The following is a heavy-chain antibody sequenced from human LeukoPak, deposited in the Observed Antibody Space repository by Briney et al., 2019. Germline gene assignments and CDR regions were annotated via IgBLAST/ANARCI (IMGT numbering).Heavy chain of an antibody. J-gene: IGHJ4*02. CDR3: ARDRDSIQDY. D-gene: IGHD2-21*01. CDR1: GYSISSGYY. V-gene: IGHV4-38-2*02. CDR2: IYHSGST. Sequence: SETLSLTCTVSGYSISSGYYWGWIRQPPGKGLEWIGSIYHSGSTYYNPSLKSRVTISVDTSKNQFSLKLSSVTAADTAVYYCARDRDSIQDYWGQGTLVTVSS.